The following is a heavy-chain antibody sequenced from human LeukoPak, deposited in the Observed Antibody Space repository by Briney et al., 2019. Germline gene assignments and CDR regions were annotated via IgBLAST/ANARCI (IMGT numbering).Heavy chain of an antibody. CDR1: GGSISSYY. V-gene: IGHV4-4*07. CDR2: IYTSGST. CDR3: ARGDSGYGNGYFDY. Sequence: PSETLSLTCTVSGGSISSYYWSWIRQPAGKGLEWIGRIYTSGSTNYNPSLKSRVTMSVDTSKNQFSLKLSSVTAADTAVHYCARGDSGYGNGYFDYWGQGTLVTVSS. D-gene: IGHD5-12*01. J-gene: IGHJ4*02.